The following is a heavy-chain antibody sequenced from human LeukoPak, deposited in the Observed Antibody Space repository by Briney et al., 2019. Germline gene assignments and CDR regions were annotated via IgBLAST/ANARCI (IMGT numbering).Heavy chain of an antibody. J-gene: IGHJ6*02. D-gene: IGHD6-19*01. CDR2: ISGSGGST. CDR1: GFTFSSYA. V-gene: IGHV3-23*01. CDR3: AKDRSGGGDYYFGMDV. Sequence: SGGSLRLSCAASGFTFSSYAMEWVRQAPGKGLEWVSSISGSGGSTYYADSVKGRFTISRDNSQNTLYLQMNSLRAEDTAVYYCAKDRSGGGDYYFGMDVWGPGTTVTVSS.